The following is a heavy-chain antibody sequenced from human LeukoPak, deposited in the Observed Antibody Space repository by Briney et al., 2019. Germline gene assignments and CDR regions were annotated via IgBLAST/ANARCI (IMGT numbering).Heavy chain of an antibody. J-gene: IGHJ5*02. V-gene: IGHV3-23*01. CDR2: IGGSASST. CDR3: ATGSGT. Sequence: HPGGSLRLSCAASGFTFNNYAMSWVRPAPGKGLEWASAIGGSASSTYYTDSVKGRFTISRDNSKNTLYLQMNSLRAEDTAVYYCATGSGTWGQGTRVTVSS. CDR1: GFTFNNYA.